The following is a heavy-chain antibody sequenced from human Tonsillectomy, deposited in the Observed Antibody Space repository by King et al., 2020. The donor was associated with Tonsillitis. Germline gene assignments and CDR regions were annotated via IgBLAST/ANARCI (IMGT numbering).Heavy chain of an antibody. J-gene: IGHJ3*02. D-gene: IGHD2-2*01. Sequence: VQLVQSGAEVKKPGASVKVSCKASGYTFTGNYLHWVRQAPGHGLEWLGWINPKSGDTTYAQIFQGRVTMTRDTSIRTAYMEVSRLRSDDTALYYCARDRSSTWGRDAFHIWGQGTRVTVPT. CDR3: ARDRSSTWGRDAFHI. CDR2: INPKSGDT. CDR1: GYTFTGNY. V-gene: IGHV1-2*02.